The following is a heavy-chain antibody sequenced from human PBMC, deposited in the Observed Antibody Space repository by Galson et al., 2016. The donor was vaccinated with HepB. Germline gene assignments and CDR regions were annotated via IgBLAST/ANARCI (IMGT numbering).Heavy chain of an antibody. CDR1: GGSISSNYW. Sequence: SETLSLTCDVSGGSISSNYWWTWVRQSPGKGLEWIAEIYHDGRTNYSPSLKSRATISIDESKNQFSLRLTSATAADTALYYCAVPYQVQSPADFWGQGTVVTVSS. CDR3: AVPYQVQSPADF. J-gene: IGHJ3*01. D-gene: IGHD2-2*01. CDR2: IYHDGRT. V-gene: IGHV4-4*02.